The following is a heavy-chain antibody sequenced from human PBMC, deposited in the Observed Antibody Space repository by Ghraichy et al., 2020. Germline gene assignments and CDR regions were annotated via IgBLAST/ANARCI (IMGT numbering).Heavy chain of an antibody. CDR2: ASYSGST. CDR3: VRETLGNPYRGYFQH. Sequence: SETLSLTCTVSGDSVTSGSSYWSWLRPPPGKGLEWIGYASYSGSTNYNPSLKSRVTMSVDTAKSQFSLRLTFVTAAATAVYYCVRETLGNPYRGYFQHWGHGTLVTVSS. J-gene: IGHJ1*01. CDR1: GDSVTSGSSY. D-gene: IGHD1-14*01. V-gene: IGHV4-61*01.